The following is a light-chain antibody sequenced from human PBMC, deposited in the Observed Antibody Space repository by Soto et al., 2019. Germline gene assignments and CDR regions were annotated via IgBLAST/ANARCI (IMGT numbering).Light chain of an antibody. CDR1: QSVLYSSNNENY. Sequence: DIVMTQSPDSLAVSLGERATINCKSSQSVLYSSNNENYLAWYQQKPGQPPKLLIYWASTRESGVPDRFSGSGSGTDFSLTITSLQAEDVAVYYFQQYDSTPPSFGQGTKLEIK. CDR2: WAS. J-gene: IGKJ2*01. CDR3: QQYDSTPPS. V-gene: IGKV4-1*01.